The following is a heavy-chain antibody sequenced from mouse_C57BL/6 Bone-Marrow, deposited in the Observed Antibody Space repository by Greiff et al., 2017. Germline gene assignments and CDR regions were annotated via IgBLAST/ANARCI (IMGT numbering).Heavy chain of an antibody. D-gene: IGHD2-3*01. CDR3: TIYDGYSWFAY. CDR2: IDPETGDT. CDR1: GFNIKDDY. V-gene: IGHV14-4*01. Sequence: EVQLQQSGAELVRPGASVKLSCTASGFNIKDDYMHWVKQRPEQGLEWIGWIDPETGDTAYASKFQGKATITADTSSNTAYLQLSSLTSEDTAVYYCTIYDGYSWFAYWGQGTLVTVSA. J-gene: IGHJ3*01.